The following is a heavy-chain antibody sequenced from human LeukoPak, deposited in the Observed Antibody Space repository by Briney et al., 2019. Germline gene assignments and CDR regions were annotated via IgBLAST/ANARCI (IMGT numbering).Heavy chain of an antibody. Sequence: GGSLRLSCAASGYTFSRHGIHWVRQAPGKGLEWVAVVWYDGRNRDYVDSVKGRFTISRDNAKNTLYLQMSSLRAEDTAVYYCARGTARFDYWGQGTLVTVSS. V-gene: IGHV3-33*01. CDR3: ARGTARFDY. J-gene: IGHJ4*02. CDR1: GYTFSRHG. CDR2: VWYDGRNR.